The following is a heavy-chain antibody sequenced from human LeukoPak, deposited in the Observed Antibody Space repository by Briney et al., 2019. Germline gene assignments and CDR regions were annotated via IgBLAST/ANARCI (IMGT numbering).Heavy chain of an antibody. J-gene: IGHJ4*02. CDR2: IRPDGSTT. D-gene: IGHD3-10*01. Sequence: GGSLRLSCAASGFTFSSFWMHWVRQAPGKGLVWVSRIRPDGSTTNYADSVKGRFTISRDNAKSTLYLQMNSLRAEDTAVYYCTRAQFYYDSGSAYWGQGTLVTVST. V-gene: IGHV3-74*01. CDR3: TRAQFYYDSGSAY. CDR1: GFTFSSFW.